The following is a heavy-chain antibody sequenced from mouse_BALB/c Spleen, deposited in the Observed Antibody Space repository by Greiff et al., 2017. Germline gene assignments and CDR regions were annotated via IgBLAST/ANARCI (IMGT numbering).Heavy chain of an antibody. J-gene: IGHJ2*01. CDR1: GYTFTSYW. D-gene: IGHD2-3*01. V-gene: IGHV1-7*01. CDR3: ARSIGYYYSYYFDY. Sequence: QVQLQQSGAELAKPGASVKMSCKASGYTFTSYWMHWVKQRPGQGLEWIGYINPSTGYTEYNQKFKDKATLTADKSSSTAYMQLRSLTSEDSAVYYCARSIGYYYSYYFDYWGQGTTLTVSS. CDR2: INPSTGYT.